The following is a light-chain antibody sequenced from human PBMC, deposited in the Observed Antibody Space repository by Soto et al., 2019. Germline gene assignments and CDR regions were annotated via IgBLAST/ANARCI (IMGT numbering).Light chain of an antibody. CDR2: AAS. J-gene: IGKJ4*01. CDR3: QQSVT. V-gene: IGKV1-39*01. Sequence: IQLTQSPSSLSASVGDRVTITCRASQSISSYLNWYQQKPGKAPKLLIYAASSLQSGVPSRFSGSGSGTDFTLTISSLQPEDFATYYCQQSVTFGGGTKVDIK. CDR1: QSISSY.